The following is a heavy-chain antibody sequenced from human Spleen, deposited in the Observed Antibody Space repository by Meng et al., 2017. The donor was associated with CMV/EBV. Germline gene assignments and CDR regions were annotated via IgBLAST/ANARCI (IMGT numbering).Heavy chain of an antibody. D-gene: IGHD5-24*01. CDR3: GRSVEMTTIYDY. CDR1: GYAFTTYG. Sequence: ASVKVSCKASGYAFTTYGITWLRQAPGQRLECMGWISGYNGDTDYAQKLQGRFIMTRDTSTRTAYMELRSLRSDDTAVYYCGRSVEMTTIYDYWGQGTLVPFSS. V-gene: IGHV1-18*01. CDR2: ISGYNGDT. J-gene: IGHJ4*02.